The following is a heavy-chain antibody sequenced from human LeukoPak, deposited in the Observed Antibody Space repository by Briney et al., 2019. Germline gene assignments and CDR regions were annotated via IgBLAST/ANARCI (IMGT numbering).Heavy chain of an antibody. CDR3: GRVGGYDFWSGSPTYYFDY. D-gene: IGHD3-3*01. Sequence: ASVKVSCKASGYTFTSYDINWVRQATGQGLEWMGWMNPNSGNTGCAQKFQGRVTMTRNTSISTAYMELSSLRSEDTAVYYCGRVGGYDFWSGSPTYYFDYWGQGTLVTVSS. CDR1: GYTFTSYD. V-gene: IGHV1-8*01. J-gene: IGHJ4*02. CDR2: MNPNSGNT.